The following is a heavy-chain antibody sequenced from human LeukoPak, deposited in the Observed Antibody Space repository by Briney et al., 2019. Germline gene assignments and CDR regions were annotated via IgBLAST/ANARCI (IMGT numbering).Heavy chain of an antibody. D-gene: IGHD6-19*01. CDR1: GGSFSGYY. V-gene: IGHV4-34*01. CDR2: INHSGST. J-gene: IGHJ4*02. Sequence: PSETLSLTCAVYGGSFSGYYWSWIRQPPGKGLEWIGEINHSGSTKYNPSLKSRVTISVDTSKNQFSLKLSSVTAADTAVYYCARNDSVAGTTLDYWGQGTLVTVSS. CDR3: ARNDSVAGTTLDY.